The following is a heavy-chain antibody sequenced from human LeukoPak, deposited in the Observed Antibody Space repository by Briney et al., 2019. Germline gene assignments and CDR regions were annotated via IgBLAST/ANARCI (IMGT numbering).Heavy chain of an antibody. CDR3: ARGTVTIPDFDY. CDR1: GGSISRYY. J-gene: IGHJ4*02. Sequence: PSETLSLTCTVSGGSISRYYWSWIRQPPGKGLGGIGYIYYTGSTNYNPSLKSRVTISVDTSKNQFSLKLTSVTAADTAVYYCARGTVTIPDFDYWGQGTLVTVSS. CDR2: IYYTGST. D-gene: IGHD4-17*01. V-gene: IGHV4-59*01.